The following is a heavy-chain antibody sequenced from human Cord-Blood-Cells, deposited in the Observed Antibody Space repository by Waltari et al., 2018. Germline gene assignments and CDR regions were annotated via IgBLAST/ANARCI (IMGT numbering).Heavy chain of an antibody. CDR1: GYTLTELS. J-gene: IGHJ4*02. CDR2: IEPEDGET. D-gene: IGHD1-26*01. V-gene: IGHV1-24*01. CDR3: ATELGGSGSFDY. Sequence: QVQLVQSGAEVKKPGASVKVSCKVSGYTLTELSMPWVRQAPGKRLEWMGGIEPEDGETIYAQKFEGRVTMTEDTSTDTAYMELSSLRSEDTAVYYCATELGGSGSFDYWGQGTLVTVSP.